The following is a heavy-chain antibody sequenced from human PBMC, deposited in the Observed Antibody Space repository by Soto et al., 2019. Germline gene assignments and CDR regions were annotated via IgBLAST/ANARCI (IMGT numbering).Heavy chain of an antibody. V-gene: IGHV1-8*01. CDR1: GYTFTSYD. D-gene: IGHD2-15*01. J-gene: IGHJ2*01. Sequence: ASVKVSCKASGYTFTSYDINWVRQATGQGLEWMGWMNPNSGNTGYAQKFQGRVTMTRNTSISTAYMELSSLRSEDTAVYYCARGARNCSGGSCYRYWYFDLWGRGTLVTVSS. CDR3: ARGARNCSGGSCYRYWYFDL. CDR2: MNPNSGNT.